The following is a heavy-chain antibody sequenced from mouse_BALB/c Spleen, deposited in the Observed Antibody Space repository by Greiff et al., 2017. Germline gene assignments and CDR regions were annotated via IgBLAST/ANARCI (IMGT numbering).Heavy chain of an antibody. J-gene: IGHJ4*01. D-gene: IGHD2-14*01. V-gene: IGHV1-87*01. Sequence: QVQLKESGAELARPGASVKLSCKASGYTFTSYWMQWVKQRPGQGLEWIGAIYPGDGDTRYTQKFKGKATLTADKSSSTAYMQLSSLASEDSAVYYCARYRYDYYAMDYWGQGTSVTVSS. CDR2: IYPGDGDT. CDR3: ARYRYDYYAMDY. CDR1: GYTFTSYW.